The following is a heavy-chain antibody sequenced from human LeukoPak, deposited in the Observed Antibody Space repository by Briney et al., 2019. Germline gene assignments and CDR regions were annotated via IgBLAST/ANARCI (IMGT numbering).Heavy chain of an antibody. J-gene: IGHJ5*02. CDR2: IYYSGST. CDR3: ARSKMVVAATPDWFDP. Sequence: PSETLSLTCTVSGGSISSYYWSWIRQPPGKGLEWIGYIYYSGSTNYNPSLKSRVTISVDTSKNQFSLKLSSVTAADTAVYYCARSKMVVAATPDWFDPWGQGTLVIVSS. CDR1: GGSISSYY. D-gene: IGHD2-15*01. V-gene: IGHV4-59*01.